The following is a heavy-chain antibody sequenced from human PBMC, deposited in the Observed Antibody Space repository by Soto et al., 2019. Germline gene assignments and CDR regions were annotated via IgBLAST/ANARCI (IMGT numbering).Heavy chain of an antibody. CDR1: EYRFSSYW. J-gene: IGHJ6*02. CDR3: ARQGSNGAYYYYGMEV. CDR2: IYPGDSDT. Sequence: GESLKISCKGSEYRFSSYWIAWVRQMPGKGLEWMGIIYPGDSDTIYSPSFQGQVTFSADNSTSTAYLQWSSLKASDTAMYYCARQGSNGAYYYYGMEVWGQGTTVTVSS. D-gene: IGHD2-8*01. V-gene: IGHV5-51*01.